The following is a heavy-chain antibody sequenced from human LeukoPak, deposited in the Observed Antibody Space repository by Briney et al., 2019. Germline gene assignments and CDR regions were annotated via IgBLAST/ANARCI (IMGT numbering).Heavy chain of an antibody. CDR1: GGSFSGYY. D-gene: IGHD3-22*01. J-gene: IGHJ6*03. CDR3: ARDSSGYDLYYYCYMDV. V-gene: IGHV4-34*01. Sequence: PSETLSLTCAVYGGSFSGYYWSWIRQPPGKGLEWIGEINHSGSTNYDPSLKSRVTISVDTSKNQFSLKLSSVTAADTAVYYCARDSSGYDLYYYCYMDVWGKGTTVTVSS. CDR2: INHSGST.